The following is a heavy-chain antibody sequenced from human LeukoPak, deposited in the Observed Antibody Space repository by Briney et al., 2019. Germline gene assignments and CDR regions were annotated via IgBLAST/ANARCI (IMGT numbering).Heavy chain of an antibody. V-gene: IGHV4-59*01. CDR3: ARAEMRWLHFRPRYWFDP. D-gene: IGHD5-24*01. CDR1: GGSISSYY. J-gene: IGHJ5*02. Sequence: SETPSLTCTVSGGSISSYYWSWIRRPAGKGLEWIGYIYYSGSTNYNPSLKSRVTISVDTSKNQFSLKLSSVTAADTAVYYCARAEMRWLHFRPRYWFDPWGQGTLVTVSS. CDR2: IYYSGST.